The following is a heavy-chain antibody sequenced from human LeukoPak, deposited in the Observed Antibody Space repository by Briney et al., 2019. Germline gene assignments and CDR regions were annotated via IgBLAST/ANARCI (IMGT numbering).Heavy chain of an antibody. CDR2: ISAGGT. D-gene: IGHD6-19*01. J-gene: IGHJ5*02. Sequence: GGSLRLSCAASGFTFSSYTMKWVRQAPGKGLEWVSAISAGGTFYADFVKGRFTISRDNSKNTLYLQMNSLRVDDTAVYYCVRDRGPAHSGWHGPPSNWFDPWGQGTLVTVSS. CDR3: VRDRGPAHSGWHGPPSNWFDP. V-gene: IGHV3-23*01. CDR1: GFTFSSYT.